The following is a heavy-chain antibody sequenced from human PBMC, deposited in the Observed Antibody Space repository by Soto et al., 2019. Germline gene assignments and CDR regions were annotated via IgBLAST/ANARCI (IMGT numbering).Heavy chain of an antibody. D-gene: IGHD3-10*01. CDR1: GGSISSGGYY. J-gene: IGHJ4*02. CDR2: IYYSGST. Sequence: SETLSLTCTVSGGSISSGGYYGSWIRQHPGKGLEWIGYIYYSGSTYYNPSLKSRVTVSVDTSKNQFSLNLNSVTAADTAVYYCARHGSGSQYPIDHWGQGTLVTVSS. CDR3: ARHGSGSQYPIDH. V-gene: IGHV4-39*01.